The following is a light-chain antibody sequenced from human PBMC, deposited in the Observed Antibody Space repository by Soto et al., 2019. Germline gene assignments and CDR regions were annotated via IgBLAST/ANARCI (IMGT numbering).Light chain of an antibody. J-gene: IGKJ1*01. V-gene: IGKV1-5*03. Sequence: DIQMTQSPSTLSGSVGDRVTITCRASQTISSWLAWYQHKPGKAPKLLIYKASTLKSGVPSRFSGSGSGTEFTLTISSLQPDDFATYYCHHYNSYSEAFGQGTKVELK. CDR2: KAS. CDR1: QTISSW. CDR3: HHYNSYSEA.